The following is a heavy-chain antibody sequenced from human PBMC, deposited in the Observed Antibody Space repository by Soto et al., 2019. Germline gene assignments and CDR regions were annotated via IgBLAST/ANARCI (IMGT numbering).Heavy chain of an antibody. CDR3: ARVPPYDATGRTIGSRQIKYYFDY. CDR1: GVSISSSSYY. Sequence: SETLSLTCTVSGVSISSSSYYWGWIRQPPGKGLEWIGSINHSGSTNYNPSLKSRVTIPVDTSKNQFSLKLSSVTAADTAVYYCARVPPYDATGRTIGSRQIKYYFDYWGQGTLVTVSS. J-gene: IGHJ4*02. V-gene: IGHV4-39*07. D-gene: IGHD3-22*01. CDR2: INHSGST.